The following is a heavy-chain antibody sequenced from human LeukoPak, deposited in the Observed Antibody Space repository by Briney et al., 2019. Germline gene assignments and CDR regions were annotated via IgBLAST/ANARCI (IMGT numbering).Heavy chain of an antibody. V-gene: IGHV3-74*01. J-gene: IGHJ5*02. D-gene: IGHD6-13*01. CDR2: INSDGSST. Sequence: LTGGSLRLSCAASGFTFSSYWMHWVRQAPGKGLVWVSRINSDGSSTSYADSVKGRFTISRDNAKNTLYLQMNSLRAEDTAVYYCARRSKMYSSSWYLDPWGQGTLVTVSS. CDR1: GFTFSSYW. CDR3: ARRSKMYSSSWYLDP.